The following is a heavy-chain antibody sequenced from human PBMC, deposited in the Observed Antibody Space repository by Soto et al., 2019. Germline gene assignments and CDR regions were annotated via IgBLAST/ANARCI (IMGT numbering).Heavy chain of an antibody. J-gene: IGHJ4*02. CDR1: GGSISSGDYY. V-gene: IGHV4-30-4*01. D-gene: IGHD4-17*01. CDR2: IYYSGST. Sequence: QVQLQESGPGLVKPSQTLSLTCTVSGGSISSGDYYWSWIRQPPGKGLEWIGYIYYSGSTYYNPSLKSRVTISVDTSKNQFSLKLSSVTAADTAVYHCARDNHDYGDLFDYWGQGTLVTVSS. CDR3: ARDNHDYGDLFDY.